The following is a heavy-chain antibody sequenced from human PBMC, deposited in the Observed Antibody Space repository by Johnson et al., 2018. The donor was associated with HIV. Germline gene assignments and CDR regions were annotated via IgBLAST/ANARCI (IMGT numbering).Heavy chain of an antibody. CDR3: ARDGLEVDAFDI. D-gene: IGHD3-3*01. CDR2: ISYDGSNK. V-gene: IGHV3-30-3*01. J-gene: IGHJ3*02. Sequence: QVQLVESGGGVVQPGRSLRLSCAASGFTFSSYAMHWVRQAPGTGLEWVAVISYDGSNKYYTDSVKGRFTISRDNSENTLYLQMNTLRAEDTAVYYCARDGLEVDAFDIWGQGTMVTVSS. CDR1: GFTFSSYA.